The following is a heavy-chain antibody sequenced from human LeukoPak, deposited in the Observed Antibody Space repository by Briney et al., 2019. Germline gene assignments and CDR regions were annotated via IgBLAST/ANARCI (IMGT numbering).Heavy chain of an antibody. CDR3: AREDEGNTDDGYDI. V-gene: IGHV4-39*02. D-gene: IGHD4-23*01. CDR1: GGSISSSSYY. J-gene: IGHJ3*02. Sequence: KPSETLSLICTVSGGSISSSSYYWGWIRQPPGKGLEWIGTIFYSGSTYYNPSLKSRVTISVDTPKNQFSLKLSSVTAADTAVYYCAREDEGNTDDGYDIWGQGRMVTVSS. CDR2: IFYSGST.